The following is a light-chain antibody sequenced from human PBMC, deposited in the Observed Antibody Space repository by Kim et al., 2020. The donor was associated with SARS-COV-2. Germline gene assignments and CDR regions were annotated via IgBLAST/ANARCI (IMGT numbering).Light chain of an antibody. Sequence: EIVLTQSPGTLSLSPGERTALSCRASQNVRTSSLAWYQQKPDQAPRLLIFGASSRATGIPDRFSGSGSGTDFTLTISRLEPEDFAVYYCQQYGSSPRLTFGGGTKVDIK. CDR1: QNVRTSS. J-gene: IGKJ4*01. CDR2: GAS. V-gene: IGKV3-20*01. CDR3: QQYGSSPRLT.